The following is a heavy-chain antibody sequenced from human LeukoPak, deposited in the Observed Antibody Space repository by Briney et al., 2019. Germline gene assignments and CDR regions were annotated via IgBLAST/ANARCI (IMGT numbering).Heavy chain of an antibody. D-gene: IGHD6-19*01. CDR2: ISSSGTYI. Sequence: PGGSLRLSCAASGFTFSNYNMNWVRQAPGKGLEWVSSISSSGTYIYYADSVKGRFTISRDNAKNSLHLQMNSLRAEDTAVYYCARGGNSGWDYWGQGTLVTVSS. J-gene: IGHJ4*02. CDR3: ARGGNSGWDY. CDR1: GFTFSNYN. V-gene: IGHV3-21*01.